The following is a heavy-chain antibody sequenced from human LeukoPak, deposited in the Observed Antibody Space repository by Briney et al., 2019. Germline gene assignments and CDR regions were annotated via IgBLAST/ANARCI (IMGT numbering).Heavy chain of an antibody. CDR1: GFTLSGYW. V-gene: IGHV3-7*01. Sequence: GGSLRLSCAASGFTLSGYWMSWVRQSPGKGLEWVANINQDGSVRHYVDSVKGRFTISRDNAKNSLYLQMNSLRADDTAVYYCARDVPNYYVISAFWDPWGRGGLVIVSS. CDR2: INQDGSVR. CDR3: ARDVPNYYVISAFWDP. D-gene: IGHD3-22*01. J-gene: IGHJ5*02.